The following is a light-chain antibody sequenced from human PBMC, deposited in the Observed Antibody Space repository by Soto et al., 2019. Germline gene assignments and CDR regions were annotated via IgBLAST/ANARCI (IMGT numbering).Light chain of an antibody. CDR1: QGITSY. Sequence: DIQLTQSPSFLSASVGDRVTITCRASQGITSYLAWYQQKPGKAPKVLIYDASTLQSGVPSRFSGSGSGTEFTLTISSLQPEDFATYYCQQLNSYPPTFGGGTKVEIK. CDR2: DAS. J-gene: IGKJ4*01. CDR3: QQLNSYPPT. V-gene: IGKV1-9*01.